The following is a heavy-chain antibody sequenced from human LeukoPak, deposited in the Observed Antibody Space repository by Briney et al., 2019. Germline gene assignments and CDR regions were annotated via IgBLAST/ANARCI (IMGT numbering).Heavy chain of an antibody. Sequence: GGSLRLSCAASGFTVSSYGMHWVRQAPGKGLEWVAVIWYDGSNKYYADSVKGRFTISRDNSKNTLYLQMNSLRAEDTAVYYCAREDIVVVIPFDYWGQGTLVTVSS. J-gene: IGHJ4*02. V-gene: IGHV3-33*01. CDR1: GFTVSSYG. D-gene: IGHD2-15*01. CDR3: AREDIVVVIPFDY. CDR2: IWYDGSNK.